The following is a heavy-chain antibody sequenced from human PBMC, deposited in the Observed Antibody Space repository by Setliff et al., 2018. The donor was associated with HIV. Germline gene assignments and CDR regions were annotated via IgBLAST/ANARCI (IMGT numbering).Heavy chain of an antibody. CDR1: GYTFTRYF. J-gene: IGHJ4*02. Sequence: ASVKVSCKASGYTFTRYFMHCVRQAPGQGLEWLGMTNPSGGSTWYAQKFQGRVTMTGDTSTNTLYMELSSLRSEDTAVYYCARGWEGGMDYWGQGTLVTVSS. D-gene: IGHD1-26*01. CDR2: TNPSGGST. V-gene: IGHV1-46*01. CDR3: ARGWEGGMDY.